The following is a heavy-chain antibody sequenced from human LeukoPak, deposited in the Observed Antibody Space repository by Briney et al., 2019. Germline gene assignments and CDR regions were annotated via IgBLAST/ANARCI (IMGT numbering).Heavy chain of an antibody. J-gene: IGHJ4*02. CDR3: ARESRFLEWLLYYFDY. D-gene: IGHD3-3*01. CDR2: ISSSGSYI. Sequence: PGGSLRLSCAASGFTFSSYSMNWVRQAPGKGLEWVSSISSSGSYIYYADSVKGRFTISRDNAKNSLYLQMNSLRAEDTAVYYCARESRFLEWLLYYFDYWGQGTLVTVSS. V-gene: IGHV3-21*01. CDR1: GFTFSSYS.